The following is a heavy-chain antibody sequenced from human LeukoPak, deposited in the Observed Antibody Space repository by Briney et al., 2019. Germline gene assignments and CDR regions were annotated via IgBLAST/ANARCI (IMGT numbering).Heavy chain of an antibody. V-gene: IGHV1-2*02. J-gene: IGHJ3*02. CDR3: ARADSTDAFDI. CDR2: INPNSGGT. Sequence: ASVKVSCKASGYTFTDYYIHWVRQAPGQGLECMGWINPNSGGTNYAQKFQGRATMTRDTSISTAYMELGRLRSDDTAVYYCARADSTDAFDIWGQGTMVTVSS. CDR1: GYTFTDYY.